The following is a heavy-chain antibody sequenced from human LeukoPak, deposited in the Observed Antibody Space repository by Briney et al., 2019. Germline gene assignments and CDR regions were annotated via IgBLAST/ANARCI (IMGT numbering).Heavy chain of an antibody. D-gene: IGHD5-18*01. V-gene: IGHV3-23*01. CDR3: AKDPFSGYSYGYEDY. CDR1: GFTFSSYA. Sequence: PGGSLRLSCAASGFTFSSYAMSWVRQAPGKGLEWVSAISGSGGSTYYADSVKGRFTISRDNSKNTLYLQMNSLRAEDTAVYYCAKDPFSGYSYGYEDYWGQGTLVTVSS. CDR2: ISGSGGST. J-gene: IGHJ4*02.